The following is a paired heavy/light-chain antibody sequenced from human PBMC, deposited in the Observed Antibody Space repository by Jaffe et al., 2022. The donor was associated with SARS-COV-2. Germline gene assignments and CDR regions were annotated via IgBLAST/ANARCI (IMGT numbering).Heavy chain of an antibody. CDR1: GFTFSSYD. CDR3: AKQVGELELVH. Sequence: EVQLLESGGGLVQPGGSLRVSCAASGFTFSSYDMSWVRQAPGKGLEWVSAISGSGGSTYYADSVKGRFTISRDNSKNTLYLQMNSLRAGDTAVYYCAKQVGELELVHWGQGTLVTVSS. CDR2: ISGSGGST. V-gene: IGHV3-23*01. J-gene: IGHJ4*02. D-gene: IGHD1-7*01.
Light chain of an antibody. CDR2: AAS. V-gene: IGKV1-39*01. CDR3: QQTYTSPYT. Sequence: DIQMTQSPSSLSASIGDRVTITCRASQSIGTYLNWYQQKPGKAPNLLIYAASSLQSGVPSRFSGSGSGTDFTLTISSLQPEDFATYYCQQTYTSPYTFGQGTKLEIK. J-gene: IGKJ2*01. CDR1: QSIGTY.